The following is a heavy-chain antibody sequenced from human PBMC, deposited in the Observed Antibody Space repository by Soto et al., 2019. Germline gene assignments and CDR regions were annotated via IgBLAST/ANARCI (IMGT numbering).Heavy chain of an antibody. Sequence: QVQLVQSGAEVKKPGASVKVSCKTSGDTFSRSTISWVRQAPGQGLEWMGWMSAYSGNVKYAWKFQDRVTMTTDTSTSTAYVELRSLRFDDTAVYYCAIANYGDDDYWGQGTLVTVSS. CDR2: MSAYSGNV. V-gene: IGHV1-18*01. J-gene: IGHJ4*02. CDR1: GDTFSRST. CDR3: AIANYGDDDY. D-gene: IGHD4-17*01.